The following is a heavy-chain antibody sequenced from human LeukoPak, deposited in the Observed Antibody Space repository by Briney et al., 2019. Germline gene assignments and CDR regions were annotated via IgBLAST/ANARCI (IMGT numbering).Heavy chain of an antibody. J-gene: IGHJ4*02. D-gene: IGHD1-26*01. CDR3: AGDPGSSWFDY. V-gene: IGHV4-4*07. Sequence: PSETLSLTCTASGGSFRSYYWSSMRQPAGKGLEWIGRIYTSGSTNYNPSLKSRVTTSLDKSKNQSSLKLSSVTAADTAVFYCAGDPGSSWFDYWGQGALVTVSS. CDR1: GGSFRSYY. CDR2: IYTSGST.